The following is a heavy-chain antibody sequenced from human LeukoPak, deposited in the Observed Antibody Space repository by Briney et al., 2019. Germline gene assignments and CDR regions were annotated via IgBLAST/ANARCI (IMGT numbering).Heavy chain of an antibody. Sequence: SETLSLTCTVSGGSISSGDYYWSWIRQPRGKGLEWIGYMYYSGSTYYNPSLKSRVVISVDTSKNQFSLKLSSVTAADTAVYYCARPYYYDSRIDPWGQGILVTVSS. CDR2: MYYSGST. CDR1: GGSISSGDYY. V-gene: IGHV4-30-4*01. CDR3: ARPYYYDSRIDP. J-gene: IGHJ5*02. D-gene: IGHD3-22*01.